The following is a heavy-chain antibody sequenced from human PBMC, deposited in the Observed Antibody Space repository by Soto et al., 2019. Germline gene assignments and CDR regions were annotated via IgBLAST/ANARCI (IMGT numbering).Heavy chain of an antibody. CDR1: GGTFSSDS. CDR2: IIPMFDTP. Sequence: QVQLVQSGAEVKKPGSSVKVSCKASGGTFSSDSFSWVRQAPGQGLEWMGGIIPMFDTPIYAQKFQDRVTITADESTSTAYMQLSSLRSGDTAVYYCAGSGGLDRDSNYWGQGSLVTVSS. CDR3: AGSGGLDRDSNY. J-gene: IGHJ4*02. D-gene: IGHD2-15*01. V-gene: IGHV1-69*12.